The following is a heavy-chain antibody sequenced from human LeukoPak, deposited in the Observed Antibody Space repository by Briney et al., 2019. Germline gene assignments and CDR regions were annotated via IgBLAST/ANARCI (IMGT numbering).Heavy chain of an antibody. V-gene: IGHV1-2*04. CDR2: INPNSGGT. CDR3: ARDATFLARAFDI. Sequence: ASVKVSCKASGYTFTGYYMHWVRQAPGQGLEWMGWINPNSGGTNYAQKFQGWVTMTRDTSISTAYMELSRLRSDDTAVYYCARDATFLARAFDIWGQGTLVTVSS. D-gene: IGHD2/OR15-2a*01. J-gene: IGHJ3*02. CDR1: GYTFTGYY.